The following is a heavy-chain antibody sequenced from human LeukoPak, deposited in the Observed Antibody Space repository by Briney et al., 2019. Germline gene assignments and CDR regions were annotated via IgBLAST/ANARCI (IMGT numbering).Heavy chain of an antibody. CDR3: ARVGAAGTGFDH. D-gene: IGHD6-13*01. CDR2: MNPNSGNT. Sequence: ALVKVSCKASGYTFTSYDINWVRQATGQGLEWMGWMNPNSGNTGYAQKFQGRVTMTRNTSISTAYMELSSLRSEDTAVYYCARVGAAGTGFDHWGQGTLVTVSS. J-gene: IGHJ4*02. CDR1: GYTFTSYD. V-gene: IGHV1-8*01.